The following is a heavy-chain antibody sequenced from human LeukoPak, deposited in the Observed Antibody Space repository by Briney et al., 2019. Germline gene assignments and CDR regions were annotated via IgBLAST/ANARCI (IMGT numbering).Heavy chain of an antibody. CDR3: ARDLRTGYTYGYPLDF. Sequence: PGGSLRLSCAASGFTFDDYGMSWVRQAPGKGLEWVSGINWNGGSTGYADSVKGRFTISRDNAKNSLYLQMNSLRAEDTAFYYCARDLRTGYTYGYPLDFWGQGTLLTVSS. CDR1: GFTFDDYG. V-gene: IGHV3-20*04. D-gene: IGHD5-18*01. CDR2: INWNGGST. J-gene: IGHJ4*02.